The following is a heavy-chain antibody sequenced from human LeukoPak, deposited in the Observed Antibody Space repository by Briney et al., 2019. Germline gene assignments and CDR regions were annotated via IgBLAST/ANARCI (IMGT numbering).Heavy chain of an antibody. V-gene: IGHV4-61*05. D-gene: IGHD3-16*01. Sequence: SETLSLTCTVSGGSIRSSYYYWGWIRQPPGKGLEWIGYIYYSGSTNYNPSLKSRVTISVDTSKNQFSLKLSSVTAADTAVYYCARRGDYYYYGMDVWGQGTTVTVSS. J-gene: IGHJ6*02. CDR2: IYYSGST. CDR3: ARRGDYYYYGMDV. CDR1: GGSIRSSYYY.